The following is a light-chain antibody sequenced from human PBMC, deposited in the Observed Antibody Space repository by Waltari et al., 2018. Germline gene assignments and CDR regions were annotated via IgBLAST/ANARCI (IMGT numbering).Light chain of an antibody. Sequence: DIQMTPSPSTLSASLGDRVPIPCRASHSISTWLAWYQQKPGKAPKLLIYEASSLENGVPSRFSGSGSGTEFTLTISSLQPDDFATYYCQQFNTYPIPFGRGTKVDIK. CDR3: QQFNTYPIP. CDR1: HSISTW. J-gene: IGKJ3*01. CDR2: EAS. V-gene: IGKV1-5*03.